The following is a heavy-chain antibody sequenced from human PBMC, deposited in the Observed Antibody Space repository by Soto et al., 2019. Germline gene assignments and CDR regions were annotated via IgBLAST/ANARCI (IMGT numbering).Heavy chain of an antibody. CDR2: ISSSSSYI. CDR3: ARGEYYDFWSGYSPGYYYGMDV. V-gene: IGHV3-21*01. Sequence: AGGSLRLSCAASGFTFSSYSMNWVRQAPGKGLEWVSSISSSSSYIYYADSVKGRITISRDNSKNTLYLQMNSLRAEDTAVYYCARGEYYDFWSGYSPGYYYGMDVWGQGTTVTVSS. CDR1: GFTFSSYS. D-gene: IGHD3-3*01. J-gene: IGHJ6*02.